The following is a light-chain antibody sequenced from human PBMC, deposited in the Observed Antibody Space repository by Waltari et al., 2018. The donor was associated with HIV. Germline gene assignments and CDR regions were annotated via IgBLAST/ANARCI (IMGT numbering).Light chain of an antibody. CDR3: GTWDSSLRAVV. CDR1: SSNIGNHY. Sequence: QSVLTQPPSVPAAPGQKVSISCSGSSSNIGNHYVSWYQQFPGTAPKLLIYDNNNLPSGIPDRFSGSKSGTSATLGVTGLQTGDDADYYCGTWDSSLRAVVFGGGTKLTVL. V-gene: IGLV1-51*01. CDR2: DNN. J-gene: IGLJ2*01.